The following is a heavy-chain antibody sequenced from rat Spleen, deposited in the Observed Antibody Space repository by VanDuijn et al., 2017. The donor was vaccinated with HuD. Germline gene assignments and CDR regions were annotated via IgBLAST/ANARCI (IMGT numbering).Heavy chain of an antibody. J-gene: IGHJ2*01. CDR2: ISYDGSST. CDR1: GFTFSDYN. Sequence: EVQLVESGGGLVQPGRSLKLSCAASGFTFSDYNMAWVRQAPKKGLEWVATISYDGSSTYYRDSVKGRFTISRDNAKSTLYLQMDSLRSEDTATYYCARGTTGDYWGQGVMVTVSS. CDR3: ARGTTGDY. V-gene: IGHV5-7*01. D-gene: IGHD1-1*01.